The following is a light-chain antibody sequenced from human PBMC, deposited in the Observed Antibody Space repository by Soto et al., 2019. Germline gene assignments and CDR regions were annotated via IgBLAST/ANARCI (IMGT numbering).Light chain of an antibody. CDR1: QSVSSY. V-gene: IGKV3-11*01. Sequence: EIVLTQSPATLSLSPGERATLSCRASQSVSSYLAWYQQKPGQAPRLLIYDASNRATGIPARFSGSGSGTDFTLTISSLEPEDFAVYYCQQRSNSGLTFGGETKVEIK. CDR2: DAS. J-gene: IGKJ4*01. CDR3: QQRSNSGLT.